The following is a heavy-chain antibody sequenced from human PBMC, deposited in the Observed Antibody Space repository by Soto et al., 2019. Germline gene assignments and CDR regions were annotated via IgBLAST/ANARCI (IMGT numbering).Heavy chain of an antibody. CDR2: ISNNGVNP. J-gene: IGHJ6*02. Sequence: GGSLRLSCSASVFTFSSFAMHWGRQAPGKGLEYVSVISNNGVNPVYSDSVKSRFIISRDNSKNIVYLQMSSLRVEDTAVYYCVKDMAKAAAGIRYPYGMDVWGQGTTVTVSS. V-gene: IGHV3-64D*06. CDR3: VKDMAKAAAGIRYPYGMDV. CDR1: VFTFSSFA. D-gene: IGHD6-13*01.